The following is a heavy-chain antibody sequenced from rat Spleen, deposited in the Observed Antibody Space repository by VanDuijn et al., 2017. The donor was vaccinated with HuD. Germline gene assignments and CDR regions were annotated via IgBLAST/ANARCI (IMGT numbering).Heavy chain of an antibody. CDR3: TRDRYYYSGSSCDY. V-gene: IGHV5-31*01. CDR2: ITNTGGST. D-gene: IGHD1-1*01. CDR1: GFTFNNYW. Sequence: EVQLVESGGGLVQPGRSLKLSCVASGFTFNNYWMTWIRQAPGKGLEWVASITNTGGSTYYPDSVKGRFTISRDNAKSTLYLQMNSLRSEDTATYYCTRDRYYYSGSSCDYWGQGVMVTVSS. J-gene: IGHJ2*01.